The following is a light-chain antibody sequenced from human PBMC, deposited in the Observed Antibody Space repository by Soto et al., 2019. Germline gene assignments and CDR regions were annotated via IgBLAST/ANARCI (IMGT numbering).Light chain of an antibody. V-gene: IGKV3-15*01. J-gene: IGKJ1*01. CDR1: QSVSSN. CDR2: GAS. Sequence: EIVMTQSPATLSVSPGERATLSCRASQSVSSNLAWYQQKPGQAPRLLIYGASTRATAIPARFSGSGSGTEFTLTISSLQSEDFAVYSCQQYNNWPPETFGQGTKVEIK. CDR3: QQYNNWPPET.